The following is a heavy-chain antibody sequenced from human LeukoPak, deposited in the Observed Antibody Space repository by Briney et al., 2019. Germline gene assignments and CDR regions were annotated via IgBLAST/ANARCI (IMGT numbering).Heavy chain of an antibody. V-gene: IGHV3-21*04. J-gene: IGHJ4*02. D-gene: IGHD3-22*01. CDR3: AKARRGVYDSSGHFDY. CDR2: ISSSSSYI. CDR1: GFTFSSYS. Sequence: PGGSLRLSCAASGFTFSSYSMNWVRQAPGKGLEWVSSISSSSSYIYYADSVKGRFTISRDNSKNTLYLQMNSLRAEDTAVYYCAKARRGVYDSSGHFDYWGQGTLVTVSS.